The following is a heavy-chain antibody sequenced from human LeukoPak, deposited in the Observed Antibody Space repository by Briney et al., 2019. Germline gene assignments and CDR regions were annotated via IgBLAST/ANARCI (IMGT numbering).Heavy chain of an antibody. V-gene: IGHV3-23*01. Sequence: GGSLRLSCAASGFIFSGYAMSWVRQAPGKGLEWVSSISYSGDGTKYADSVRGRCTISREDSKNTLYLQMNSLRAEDTAVYYCAKGDTPDNSYNYFAPWGQGTLLTVSS. J-gene: IGHJ5*02. CDR2: ISYSGDGT. CDR3: AKGDTPDNSYNYFAP. CDR1: GFIFSGYA. D-gene: IGHD1-1*01.